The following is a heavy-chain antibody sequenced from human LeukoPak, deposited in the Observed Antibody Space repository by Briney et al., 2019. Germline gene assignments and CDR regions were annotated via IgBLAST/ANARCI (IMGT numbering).Heavy chain of an antibody. J-gene: IGHJ6*03. CDR3: ATGPNYYYDSSGQPQALYMDV. CDR1: GYTFTDYY. Sequence: ASVKVSCKVSGYTFTDYYMHWVQQAPGKGLEWMGLVDPEDGETINAEKFQGRVTITADTSTDTAYMELSSLRSEDTAVYYFATGPNYYYDSSGQPQALYMDVWGKGTTVTVSS. CDR2: VDPEDGET. D-gene: IGHD3-22*01. V-gene: IGHV1-69-2*01.